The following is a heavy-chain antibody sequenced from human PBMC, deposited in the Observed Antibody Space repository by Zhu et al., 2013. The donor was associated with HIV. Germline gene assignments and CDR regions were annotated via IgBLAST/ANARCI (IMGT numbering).Heavy chain of an antibody. D-gene: IGHD3-10*01. Sequence: QVQLQESGPGLVKPSETLSLTCSVSGGSIRSHYWTWIRQSPGKGLEWIGYIYYSGSTNYNPSLQSRVTISIDSAKSQFFLRVTSMTAADTATYTCARLRNGEFHYYYFMDVWGQRAHGHRLL. CDR2: IYYSGST. J-gene: IGHJ6*03. CDR3: ARLRNGEFHYYYFMDV. V-gene: IGHV4-59*08. CDR1: GGSIRSHY.